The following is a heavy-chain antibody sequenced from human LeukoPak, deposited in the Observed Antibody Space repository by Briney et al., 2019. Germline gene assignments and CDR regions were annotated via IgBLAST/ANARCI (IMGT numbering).Heavy chain of an antibody. D-gene: IGHD6-19*01. Sequence: GGSLRLSCAASGFTFSSYGMHRVRQAPGKGLEWVAVISYDGSNKYYADSVKGRFTISRDNSKNTLYLQMNSLRAEDTAVYYCAKDWVKWEWLVSWYYYYGMDVWGQGTTVTVSS. J-gene: IGHJ6*02. CDR1: GFTFSSYG. V-gene: IGHV3-30*18. CDR2: ISYDGSNK. CDR3: AKDWVKWEWLVSWYYYYGMDV.